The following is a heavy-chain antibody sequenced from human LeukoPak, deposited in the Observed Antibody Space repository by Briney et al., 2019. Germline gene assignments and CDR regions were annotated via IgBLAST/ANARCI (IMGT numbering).Heavy chain of an antibody. Sequence: SETLSLTCTVSGGSISSYYWSWIRQPPGKGLEWIGYIYYSGSTNYNPSLKSRVTISVDTSKNQFSLKLSSVTAADTAVYYCARVGGSTSLAFDIWGQGTMVTVSS. D-gene: IGHD6-6*01. CDR3: ARVGGSTSLAFDI. CDR1: GGSISSYY. V-gene: IGHV4-59*01. CDR2: IYYSGST. J-gene: IGHJ3*02.